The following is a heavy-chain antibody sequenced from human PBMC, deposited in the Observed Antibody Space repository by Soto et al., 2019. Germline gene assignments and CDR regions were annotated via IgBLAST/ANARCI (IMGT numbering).Heavy chain of an antibody. CDR2: IIPIIGTA. V-gene: IGHV1-69*01. J-gene: IGHJ3*02. CDR1: GGTFSSYA. D-gene: IGHD6-19*01. Sequence: QVQLVQSGAEVKKPGSSVKVSCKASGGTFSSYAISWVRKAPGQGLEWMGGIIPIIGTANYAQKFQGRVTITADESTSTAYMELSSLRTEDTAVYYCAREGQWLPPVDAFVIWCEGTMVTVSS. CDR3: AREGQWLPPVDAFVI.